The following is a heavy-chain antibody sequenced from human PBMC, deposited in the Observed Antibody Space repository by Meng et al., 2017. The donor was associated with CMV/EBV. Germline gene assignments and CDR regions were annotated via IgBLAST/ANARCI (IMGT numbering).Heavy chain of an antibody. D-gene: IGHD3-22*01. Sequence: SGPTLVKPTQTLTLTCTFSGFSLSTSGVGVGWIRQPPGKALEWLALIYWNDGKRYSPSLKSRLTITKDTSKNQVVLTMTNMDPVDTATYYCAHRYYDSSIGWFDPWGQGTLVTVSS. CDR2: IYWNDGK. J-gene: IGHJ5*02. V-gene: IGHV2-5*01. CDR3: AHRYYDSSIGWFDP. CDR1: GFSLSTSGVG.